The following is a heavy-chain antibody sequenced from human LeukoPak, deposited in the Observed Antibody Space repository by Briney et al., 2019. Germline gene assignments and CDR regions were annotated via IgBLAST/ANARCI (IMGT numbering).Heavy chain of an antibody. CDR2: INQGGRT. CDR1: GGSFSDYL. V-gene: IGHV4-34*01. J-gene: IGHJ6*03. Sequence: KTSETLSPTCAVNGGSFSDYLWTWIRQSPGKGLEWIGEINQGGRTNFNPSLKSRVTISADRSKYHFSLTLRSVTAADTAVYYCARGKRVWFGELMTSFSYFYIDVWGRGTTVIVSS. CDR3: ARGKRVWFGELMTSFSYFYIDV. D-gene: IGHD3-10*01.